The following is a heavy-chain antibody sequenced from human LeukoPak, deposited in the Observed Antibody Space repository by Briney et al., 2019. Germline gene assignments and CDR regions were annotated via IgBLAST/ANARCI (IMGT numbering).Heavy chain of an antibody. V-gene: IGHV4-4*07. D-gene: IGHD5-12*01. CDR3: ASGYSGYDFDY. Sequence: PSETLSLTCVVSGYSISSGYFWGWVRQPAGKGLEWIGRIYTSGSTNYNPSLKSRVTMSVDTSKNQFSLKLSSVTAADTAVYYCASGYSGYDFDYWGQGTLVTVSS. J-gene: IGHJ4*02. CDR2: IYTSGST. CDR1: GYSISSGYF.